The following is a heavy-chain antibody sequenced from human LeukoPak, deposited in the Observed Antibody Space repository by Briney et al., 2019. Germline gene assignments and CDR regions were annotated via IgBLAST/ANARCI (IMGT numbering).Heavy chain of an antibody. D-gene: IGHD1-26*01. V-gene: IGHV4-4*02. CDR1: GGSISSSNW. J-gene: IGHJ4*02. CDR3: ARGAVESYGAPQYFDY. CDR2: IYHSGST. Sequence: SETLSLTCAVSGGSISSSNWWSWVRQPPGKGLEWIGEIYHSGSTNYNPSLKSRVTISVDKSKNQFSLKLSSVTAADTAVYYCARGAVESYGAPQYFDYWGQGTLVTVSS.